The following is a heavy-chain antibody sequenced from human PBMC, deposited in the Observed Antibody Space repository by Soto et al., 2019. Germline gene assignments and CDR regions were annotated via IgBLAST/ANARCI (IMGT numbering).Heavy chain of an antibody. D-gene: IGHD2-2*01. Sequence: QVQLQESGPGLVKPSQTLSLTCTVSGGSITSSGYYWSWIRQHPGEGLEWIGFTSNSGSTSYNPSLKSLLTTSVDTSSNRFSLTLNSVPAADTPFYYCARGGGSTQVHYWGQGTLVAVSP. V-gene: IGHV4-31*01. CDR2: TSNSGST. CDR1: GGSITSSGYY. J-gene: IGHJ4*02. CDR3: ARGGGSTQVHY.